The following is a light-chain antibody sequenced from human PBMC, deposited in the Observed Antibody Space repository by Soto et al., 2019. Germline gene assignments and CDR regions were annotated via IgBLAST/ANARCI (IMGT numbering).Light chain of an antibody. V-gene: IGLV2-11*01. CDR1: SRDVGSYNY. Sequence: HSALTQPRSVSGSPGESVTISCSGTSRDVGSYNYVSWYQQYPGKAPKVMIYDVSERPSEVPVRFSGSKSGNTASLTISGLQAEDEAEYFCCSYSGSDSLLFGGGTKLTVL. J-gene: IGLJ2*01. CDR3: CSYSGSDSLL. CDR2: DVS.